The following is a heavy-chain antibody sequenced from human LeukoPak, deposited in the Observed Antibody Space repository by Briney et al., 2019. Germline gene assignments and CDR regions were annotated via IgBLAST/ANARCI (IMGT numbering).Heavy chain of an antibody. J-gene: IGHJ4*02. CDR3: ARVGVASFWDY. D-gene: IGHD5-12*01. CDR2: INHSGST. CDR1: GGSFSGYY. V-gene: IGHV4-34*01. Sequence: SETLSLTCAVYGGSFSGYYWSWIRQPPGKGLEWIGEINHSGSTNYNPSLKSRVTISVDTSKNQFSLKPSSVTAADTAVYCCARVGVASFWDYWGQGTLVTVSS.